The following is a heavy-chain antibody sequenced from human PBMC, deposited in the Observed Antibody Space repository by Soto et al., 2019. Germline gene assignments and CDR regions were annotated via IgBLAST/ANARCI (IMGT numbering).Heavy chain of an antibody. CDR3: AGGTLTISPPDY. D-gene: IGHD3-3*01. CDR2: ISPIFGTA. CDR1: GGTFSSYA. J-gene: IGHJ4*02. V-gene: IGHV1-69*01. Sequence: QVQLVQSGAEVKKPGSSVKVSCKASGGTFSSYAISWVRQAPGQGLEWMGGISPIFGTANYAQKFQGRVTITADESTSTAYMELRSVRSEDTAVYYCAGGTLTISPPDYWGQGTLVTVSS.